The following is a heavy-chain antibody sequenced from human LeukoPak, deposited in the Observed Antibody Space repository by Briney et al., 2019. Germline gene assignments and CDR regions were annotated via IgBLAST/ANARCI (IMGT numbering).Heavy chain of an antibody. CDR3: ARVGGSNSDFDS. V-gene: IGHV5-51*01. D-gene: IGHD4-23*01. CDR1: GYSFSTYW. Sequence: GESLKISCKGSGYSFSTYWIGWVRQMPGKGLEWMGIIYPGDSDARYSPSFQGQVTISADKSVTTAFLQWSSLKASDTAMYYCARVGGSNSDFDSWGQGTLVTVSS. J-gene: IGHJ4*02. CDR2: IYPGDSDA.